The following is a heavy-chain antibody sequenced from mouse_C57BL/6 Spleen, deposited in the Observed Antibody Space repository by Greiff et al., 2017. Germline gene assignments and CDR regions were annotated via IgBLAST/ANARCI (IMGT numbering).Heavy chain of an antibody. V-gene: IGHV1-55*01. CDR1: GYTFTSYW. J-gene: IGHJ4*01. D-gene: IGHD1-1*01. CDR2: IYPGSGST. Sequence: QVQLQQPGAELVKPGASVKMSCKASGYTFTSYWITWVKQRPGQGLEWIGDIYPGSGSTTYNEKFKSKATLTVDTSSSTAYLQLSSLTSEDSAVYYCARPDYYDSGYAMDYWGQGTAVTVAS. CDR3: ARPDYYDSGYAMDY.